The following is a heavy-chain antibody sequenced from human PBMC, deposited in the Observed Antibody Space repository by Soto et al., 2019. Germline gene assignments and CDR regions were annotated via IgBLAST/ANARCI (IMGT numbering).Heavy chain of an antibody. V-gene: IGHV1-69*06. CDR3: ARAEYSTRYYYYGMDV. CDR2: IIPIFGTA. J-gene: IGHJ6*02. CDR1: GGTFSSYA. D-gene: IGHD6-6*01. Sequence: SVKVSCKASGGTFSSYAISWVRQAPGQGLEWMGGIIPIFGTANYAQKFQGRVTITADKSTSTAYMELSSPRSEDTAVYYCARAEYSTRYYYYGMDVWGQGTTVTVSS.